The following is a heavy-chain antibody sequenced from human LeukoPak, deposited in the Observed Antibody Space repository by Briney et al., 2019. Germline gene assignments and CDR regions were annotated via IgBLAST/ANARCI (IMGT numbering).Heavy chain of an antibody. CDR3: ARVKAVAGTGYHY. V-gene: IGHV3-9*01. D-gene: IGHD6-19*01. CDR1: GFTFDDYA. Sequence: GGSLRLSCAASGFTFDDYAMHWVRQAPGKGLEWVSGISWNSGSIGYADSVKGRFTISRDNSKNTLYLQMNNLRVEDTAVYYCARVKAVAGTGYHYWGQGTLVTVSS. J-gene: IGHJ4*02. CDR2: ISWNSGSI.